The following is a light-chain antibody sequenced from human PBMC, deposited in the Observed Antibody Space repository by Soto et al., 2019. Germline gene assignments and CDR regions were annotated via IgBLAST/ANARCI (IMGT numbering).Light chain of an antibody. Sequence: QSALTQPPSASGSRGQSVTISCTGTSSDVGGYNYVSWYQQHPGNAPKLLIYEVSKRPSGVPDRFSGSKSGNTASLTVSGLQPEDEADYYCSSYAGSNNLGVFGGGTKLTVL. CDR1: SSDVGGYNY. CDR2: EVS. CDR3: SSYAGSNNLGV. V-gene: IGLV2-8*01. J-gene: IGLJ3*02.